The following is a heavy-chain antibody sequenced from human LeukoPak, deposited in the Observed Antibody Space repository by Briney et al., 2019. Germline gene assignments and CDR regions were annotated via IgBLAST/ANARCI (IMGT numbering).Heavy chain of an antibody. D-gene: IGHD2-2*01. CDR1: GFTFSNVQ. J-gene: IGHJ4*02. CDR3: TTEYQLLSFDY. V-gene: IGHV3-15*01. Sequence: PGGSLRLSCAASGFTFSNVQMNWVRQAPGRGLEYVGHIKRKTDGETTDYAAPVKGRFTISRDDAKSTLYVQMNSLKTEDTAVYCCTTEYQLLSFDYWGQGTLVTVSS. CDR2: IKRKTDGETT.